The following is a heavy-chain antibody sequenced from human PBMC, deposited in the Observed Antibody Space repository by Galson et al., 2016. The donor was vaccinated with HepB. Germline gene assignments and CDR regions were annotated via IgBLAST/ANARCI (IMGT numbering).Heavy chain of an antibody. V-gene: IGHV4-30-2*01. CDR2: SYHSGTT. J-gene: IGHJ3*02. D-gene: IGHD1-1*01. CDR1: GDSISSGGYS. CDR3: ARVDSSDWHDAFDI. Sequence: TLSLTCAVSGDSISSGGYSWSWIRQPPGRGLEWIGYSYHSGTTYYNPSLKSRVTISVDRSKNQFSLKLGSVTAADTAVYYCARVDSSDWHDAFDIWGQGTMVTVSS.